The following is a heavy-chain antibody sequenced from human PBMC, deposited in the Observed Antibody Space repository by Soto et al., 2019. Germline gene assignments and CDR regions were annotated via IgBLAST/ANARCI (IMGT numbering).Heavy chain of an antibody. CDR1: EFAFSSYR. Sequence: GGSLRISCAASEFAFSSYRMHWISKAPGKGLEWVAVISYDGSNKYYADSVKGRFTISRDNSKNTLYLQMNSLRAEDTAVYYCAKCHFSYGGDCYFDYWGQGTLVTVSS. CDR3: AKCHFSYGGDCYFDY. CDR2: ISYDGSNK. J-gene: IGHJ4*02. V-gene: IGHV3-30*18. D-gene: IGHD2-21*02.